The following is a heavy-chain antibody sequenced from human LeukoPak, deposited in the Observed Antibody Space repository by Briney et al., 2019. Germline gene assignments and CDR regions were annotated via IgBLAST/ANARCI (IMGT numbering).Heavy chain of an antibody. CDR3: ARGRGSSGWYYYYMDV. CDR1: SGSFSGYY. Sequence: SETLSLTCAVYSGSFSGYYWSWIRQPPGKGLEWIGEINHSGSTNYNPSLKSRVTISVDTSKNQFSLKLSSVTAADTAVYFCARGRGSSGWYYYYMDVWGKGTTVTVSS. J-gene: IGHJ6*03. D-gene: IGHD6-19*01. CDR2: INHSGST. V-gene: IGHV4-34*01.